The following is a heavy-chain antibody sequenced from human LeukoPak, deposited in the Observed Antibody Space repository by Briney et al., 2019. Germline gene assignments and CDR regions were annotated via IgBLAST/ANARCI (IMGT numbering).Heavy chain of an antibody. Sequence: SETLSLTCTVSGGSITYCSYYWSWIRPAAGKGLEWIGRTHKSGTTHYNPSLRSRVILSLDMSKNQFSLQLSSVTAADTAVYYCARASWNYLERWGQGSLVTVSS. V-gene: IGHV4-61*02. D-gene: IGHD1-7*01. CDR3: ARASWNYLER. CDR1: GGSITYCSYY. CDR2: THKSGTT. J-gene: IGHJ4*02.